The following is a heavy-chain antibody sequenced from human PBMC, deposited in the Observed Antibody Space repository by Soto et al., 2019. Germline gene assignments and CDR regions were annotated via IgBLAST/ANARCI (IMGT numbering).Heavy chain of an antibody. CDR3: ARDPTWYSSGWHNYYYYGMDV. CDR2: IWYDGSNK. Sequence: QVQLVESGGGVVQPGRSLRLSCAASGFTFSSYGMHWVRQAPGKGREWVAVIWYDGSNKYYADSVKGRFTISRDNSKNTLYLQMNSLRAEDTAVYYCARDPTWYSSGWHNYYYYGMDVWGQGTTVTVSS. V-gene: IGHV3-33*01. D-gene: IGHD6-19*01. J-gene: IGHJ6*02. CDR1: GFTFSSYG.